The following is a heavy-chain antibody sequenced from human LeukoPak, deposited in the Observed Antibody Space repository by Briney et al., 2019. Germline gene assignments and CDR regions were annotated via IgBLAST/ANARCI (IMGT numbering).Heavy chain of an antibody. Sequence: VGSLRLSCAASGFTFSSYGMHWVRQAPGKGLEGVAVISYDGSNKYYADSVKGRFTISRDNSKKTLYLQMNTLRAEDTAVYYCAKDNNTAAFDIWGQGTMVTVSS. V-gene: IGHV3-30*18. D-gene: IGHD2/OR15-2a*01. J-gene: IGHJ3*02. CDR3: AKDNNTAAFDI. CDR1: GFTFSSYG. CDR2: ISYDGSNK.